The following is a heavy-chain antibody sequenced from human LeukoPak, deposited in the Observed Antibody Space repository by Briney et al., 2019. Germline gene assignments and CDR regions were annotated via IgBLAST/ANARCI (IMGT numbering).Heavy chain of an antibody. V-gene: IGHV3-30*04. CDR2: ISYDGSNK. J-gene: IGHJ6*04. CDR1: GFTFSSYA. CDR3: ARAPDRLWANYCYYYGMDV. D-gene: IGHD5-18*01. Sequence: GGSLRLSCAASGFTFSSYAMHWVRQAPGKGLEWVAAISYDGSNKYYADSVKGRFTISRDNSKNTLYLQMNSLRAEDTAVYYCARAPDRLWANYCYYYGMDVWGKGTTVTVSS.